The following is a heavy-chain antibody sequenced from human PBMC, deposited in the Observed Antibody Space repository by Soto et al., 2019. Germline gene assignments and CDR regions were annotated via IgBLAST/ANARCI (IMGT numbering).Heavy chain of an antibody. D-gene: IGHD2-21*02. V-gene: IGHV1-69*13. CDR1: GGTFSNHA. Sequence: ASVKVSCKASGGTFSNHAISWVRQAPGQGLEWVGGIIPMFPTADYAQRFQGRVTIIADDSTTTVYMELSGLRSEDTAMYYCARDDATYCGGDCYRYFYYGMDVWGQGTTVTV. CDR3: ARDDATYCGGDCYRYFYYGMDV. J-gene: IGHJ6*02. CDR2: IIPMFPTA.